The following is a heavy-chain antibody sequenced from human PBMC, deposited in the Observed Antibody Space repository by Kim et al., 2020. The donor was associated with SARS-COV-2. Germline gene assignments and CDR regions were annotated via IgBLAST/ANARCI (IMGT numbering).Heavy chain of an antibody. CDR2: I. V-gene: IGHV3-48*03. Sequence: IYYTDAVRGRFTISRDNDKNSLYLQMNSRRAEDTAVYYCARGPNYSPFDYWGQGTLVTVSS. J-gene: IGHJ4*02. D-gene: IGHD4-4*01. CDR3: ARGPNYSPFDY.